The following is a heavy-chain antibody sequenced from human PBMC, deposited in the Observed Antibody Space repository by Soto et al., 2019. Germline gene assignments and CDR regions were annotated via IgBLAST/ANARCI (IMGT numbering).Heavy chain of an antibody. CDR1: RFTFSSYW. Sequence: GGSLRLSCAASRFTFSSYWMHWVRQAPGKGLVWVSRINSDGSDTGYADSVKGRFTISRDNAKSTLYLQMNSLRAEVTAVYYCAREGMGFSNWFDPSGQGTLVTVSS. CDR3: AREGMGFSNWFDP. V-gene: IGHV3-74*01. D-gene: IGHD3-3*01. CDR2: INSDGSDT. J-gene: IGHJ5*02.